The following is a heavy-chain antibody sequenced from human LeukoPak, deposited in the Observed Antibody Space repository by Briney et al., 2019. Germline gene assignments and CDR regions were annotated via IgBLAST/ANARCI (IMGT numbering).Heavy chain of an antibody. CDR1: GYTLTSYD. Sequence: ASVKVSCKASGYTLTSYDINWVRQAPGQGLDWMGWMNATSGKTGQAQKFQGRITMTRDTSMSTAYMELSSLRPEDTAVYYCAKYKSGDYFDAGKRYYFDQWGQGTPVTVSS. V-gene: IGHV1-8*01. D-gene: IGHD3-9*01. CDR3: AKYKSGDYFDAGKRYYFDQ. CDR2: MNATSGKT. J-gene: IGHJ4*02.